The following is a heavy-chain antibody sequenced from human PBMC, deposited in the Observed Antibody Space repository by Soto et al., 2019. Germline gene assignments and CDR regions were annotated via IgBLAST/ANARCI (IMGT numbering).Heavy chain of an antibody. V-gene: IGHV3-9*01. Sequence: EVQLVESGGGLVQPGRSLRLSCAASGFTFDDYAMHWVRQAPGKGLEWVSGISWNSGSIGYADSVKGRFTISRDNAKNSLYLQIISLRAEDTALYYCAKGDYGDYVGWFDPWGQGTLVTVSS. CDR2: ISWNSGSI. J-gene: IGHJ5*02. CDR1: GFTFDDYA. D-gene: IGHD4-17*01. CDR3: AKGDYGDYVGWFDP.